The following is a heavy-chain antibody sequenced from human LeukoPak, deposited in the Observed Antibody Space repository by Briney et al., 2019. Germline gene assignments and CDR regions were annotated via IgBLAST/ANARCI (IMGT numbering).Heavy chain of an antibody. J-gene: IGHJ5*02. CDR2: ISGSGRDT. CDR3: VKEYTGSFYNFENWFDP. CDR1: GLTFIIYA. V-gene: IGHV3-23*01. Sequence: GGSLRLSCSASGLTFIIYAMGGVRQAPGKGLQWVAGISGSGRDTYSAESVKGRFTISRDNVNNTVSLQMNILRVEDTATYYCVKEYTGSFYNFENWFDPWGQGTVVTVSP. D-gene: IGHD3-10*01.